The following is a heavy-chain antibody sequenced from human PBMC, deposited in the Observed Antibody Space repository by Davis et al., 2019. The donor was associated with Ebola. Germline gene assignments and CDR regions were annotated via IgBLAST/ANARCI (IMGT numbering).Heavy chain of an antibody. J-gene: IGHJ3*02. D-gene: IGHD2-21*01. CDR3: ARGPSIRAFDI. CDR2: INHSGST. V-gene: IGHV4-34*01. Sequence: SETLSLTCAVYGGSFSGYYWSWIRQPPGKGLEWIGEINHSGSTNYSPSLKSRVTISVDTSKNQFSLKLSSVTAADTAVYYCARGPSIRAFDIWGQGTMVTVSS. CDR1: GGSFSGYY.